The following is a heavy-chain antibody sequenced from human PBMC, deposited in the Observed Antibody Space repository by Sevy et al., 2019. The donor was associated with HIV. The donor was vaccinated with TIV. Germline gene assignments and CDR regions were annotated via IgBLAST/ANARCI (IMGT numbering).Heavy chain of an antibody. CDR3: ARLRGGYGNGWFYYYMDV. J-gene: IGHJ6*03. V-gene: IGHV4-39*01. CDR2: ITDSGST. D-gene: IGHD3-10*01. Sequence: SETLSLTCSVTGSSIRRGDYFWGWIRQSPGKGLEWIGSITDSGSTYYNPSLKSRVTMSVDTSKNQFSLKLSSVTAADTAVHYCARLRGGYGNGWFYYYMDVWGKGTTVTVSS. CDR1: GSSIRRGDYF.